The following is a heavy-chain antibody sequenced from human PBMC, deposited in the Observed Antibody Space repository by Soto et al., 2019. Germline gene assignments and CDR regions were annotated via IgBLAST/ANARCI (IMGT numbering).Heavy chain of an antibody. CDR2: IGTYNGNT. CDR1: GYSFTSYG. CDR3: AREGGYDFDC. Sequence: QAQLVQSGAEVKRPGASVKVSCKASGYSFTSYGISWVRQAPGQGLEWMGWIGTYNGNTNYAQKLQGRITMTADTSTSTASMELRSLRSHDTAVYFCAREGGYDFDCWGQGTLVAVSS. J-gene: IGHJ4*02. D-gene: IGHD5-12*01. V-gene: IGHV1-18*01.